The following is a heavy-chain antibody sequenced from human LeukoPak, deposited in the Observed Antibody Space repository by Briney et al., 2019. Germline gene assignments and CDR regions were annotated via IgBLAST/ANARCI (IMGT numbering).Heavy chain of an antibody. J-gene: IGHJ4*02. Sequence: SETLSLTCSVSGVAISDYFWSWIRQPAGRDLEWIGRISTTGSTYFNPSLQSRVRMSVDSSKTHFSLRLSSVTAADTAVYYCARSPSTIGWNWGYYFDFWGQGHLVTVSS. D-gene: IGHD1-7*01. CDR1: GVAISDYF. CDR2: ISTTGST. V-gene: IGHV4-4*07. CDR3: ARSPSTIGWNWGYYFDF.